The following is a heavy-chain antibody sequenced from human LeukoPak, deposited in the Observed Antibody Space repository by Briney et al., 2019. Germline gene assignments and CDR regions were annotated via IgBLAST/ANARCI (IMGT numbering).Heavy chain of an antibody. V-gene: IGHV1-8*01. D-gene: IGHD3-9*01. CDR1: GYTFTSYD. CDR2: MNPNSGNT. Sequence: ASVKVSCKASGYTFTSYDVNWVRQATGQGLEWVGWMNPNSGNTGYAQKFQGRVTMTRDTSISTAYMELSRLRSDDTAVYYCARVDGRYFDWLLYRGDGGYFDYWGQGTLVTVSS. CDR3: ARVDGRYFDWLLYRGDGGYFDY. J-gene: IGHJ4*02.